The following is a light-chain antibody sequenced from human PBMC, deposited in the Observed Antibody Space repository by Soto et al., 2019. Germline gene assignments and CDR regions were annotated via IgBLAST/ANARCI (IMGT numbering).Light chain of an antibody. Sequence: IVLTQSPGTLSLSPGERATLSCRASQSVSNNYLAWYQQKPGQAPRVLIYGASRRATGIPDRFSGSGSGTDFTLTISRLEPEDFAVYYCQQYDSSPLTFGGGTKVDIK. CDR3: QQYDSSPLT. CDR1: QSVSNNY. CDR2: GAS. V-gene: IGKV3-20*01. J-gene: IGKJ4*01.